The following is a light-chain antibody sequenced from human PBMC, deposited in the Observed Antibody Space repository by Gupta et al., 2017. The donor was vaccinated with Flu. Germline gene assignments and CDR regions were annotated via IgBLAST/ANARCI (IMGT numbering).Light chain of an antibody. CDR3: QQSYSTPHT. CDR2: AAS. CDR1: QSISSY. J-gene: IGKJ2*01. Sequence: DIQMTQSPSSLSASVGDRVTITYRASQSISSYLNWYQQKPGKAPKLLIYAASRLQSGVPSRFSGSGSGTDFTLTISRLQPEDLANYYCQQSYSTPHTFGQGTKLEIK. V-gene: IGKV1-39*01.